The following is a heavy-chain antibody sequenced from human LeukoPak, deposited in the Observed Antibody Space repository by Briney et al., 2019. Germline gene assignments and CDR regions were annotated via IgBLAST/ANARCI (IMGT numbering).Heavy chain of an antibody. CDR1: GYSISSGYY. CDR2: IYHSGST. Sequence: SETLSLTCAVSGYSISSGYYWGWIRQPPGKGLEWIGSIYHSGSTHYNPSLKSRVTISVDTSKSQCSLKLSSVTGADTAVYYCARFDGGYWGQGTLVTVSP. D-gene: IGHD2-15*01. CDR3: ARFDGGY. V-gene: IGHV4-38-2*01. J-gene: IGHJ4*02.